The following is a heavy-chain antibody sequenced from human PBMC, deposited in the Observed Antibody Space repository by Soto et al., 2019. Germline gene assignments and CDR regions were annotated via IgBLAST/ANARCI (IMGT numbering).Heavy chain of an antibody. V-gene: IGHV1-2*04. D-gene: IGHD6-13*01. CDR1: GYTFTGYY. CDR3: ARGVRIAAAGTQEIDY. J-gene: IGHJ4*02. Sequence: ASVKVSCKASGYTFTGYYMHWVRQAPGQGLEWMGWINPNSGGTNYAQKFQGWVTMTRDTSISTAYMELSRLRSDDTAVYYCARGVRIAAAGTQEIDYWGQGTLVTVSS. CDR2: INPNSGGT.